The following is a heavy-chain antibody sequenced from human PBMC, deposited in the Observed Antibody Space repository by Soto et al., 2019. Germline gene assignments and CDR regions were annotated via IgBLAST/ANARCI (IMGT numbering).Heavy chain of an antibody. Sequence: GESLKISCKGSGYSFTSYWIGWVRQMPGKGLEWMGIIYPGDSDTRYSPSFQGQVTISADKSISTAYLQWSSLKASDTAMYYCARNYPGYFDWFTLWTGAFDIWGQGTMVTVSS. CDR3: ARNYPGYFDWFTLWTGAFDI. J-gene: IGHJ3*02. V-gene: IGHV5-51*01. CDR2: IYPGDSDT. D-gene: IGHD3-9*01. CDR1: GYSFTSYW.